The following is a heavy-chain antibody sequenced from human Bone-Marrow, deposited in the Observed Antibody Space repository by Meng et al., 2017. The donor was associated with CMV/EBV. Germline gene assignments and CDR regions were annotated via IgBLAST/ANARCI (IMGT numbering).Heavy chain of an antibody. V-gene: IGHV4-59*01. D-gene: IGHD3-3*01. CDR2: IYYSGST. CDR1: GGSISSYY. Sequence: GSLSLSCTVSGGSISSYYWSWIRQPPGKGLEWIGYIYYSGSTNYNPSLKSRVTISVDTSKNQFSLKLSSVTAADTAVYSCARSGVYYDFWSLTHQGCYAFDIWGQGTMVTVSS. J-gene: IGHJ3*02. CDR3: ARSGVYYDFWSLTHQGCYAFDI.